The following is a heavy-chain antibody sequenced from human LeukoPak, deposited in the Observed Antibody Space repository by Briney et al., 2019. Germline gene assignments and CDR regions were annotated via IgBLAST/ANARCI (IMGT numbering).Heavy chain of an antibody. CDR3: ARSQPGIAAAGLDY. Sequence: GASVKVSCKASGYTFTAYYLHWVRQAPGQGLEWMAWINLNSGDTNYAQNFQGRVTMTWDTSIGTAYVELSRLTSDDTAVYYCARSQPGIAAAGLDYWGQGTLVTVSS. CDR1: GYTFTAYY. J-gene: IGHJ4*02. V-gene: IGHV1-2*02. D-gene: IGHD6-13*01. CDR2: INLNSGDT.